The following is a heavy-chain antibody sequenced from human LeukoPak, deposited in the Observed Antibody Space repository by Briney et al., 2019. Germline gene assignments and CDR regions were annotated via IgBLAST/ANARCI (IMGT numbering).Heavy chain of an antibody. V-gene: IGHV3-73*01. CDR2: IRMKANSYAR. CDR1: GFTFSGSA. J-gene: IGHJ6*02. CDR3: TSSTHRYCSGGKCHSDYYYYGMDV. Sequence: GVFLRLSCAASGFTFSGSAIHWVRQASGKGREWVSRIRMKANSYARAYGASVKGRFTNSRDDSKNTAYLQMNSLKTEDTAVYYCTSSTHRYCSGGKCHSDYYYYGMDVWGQGTTVTVSS. D-gene: IGHD2-15*01.